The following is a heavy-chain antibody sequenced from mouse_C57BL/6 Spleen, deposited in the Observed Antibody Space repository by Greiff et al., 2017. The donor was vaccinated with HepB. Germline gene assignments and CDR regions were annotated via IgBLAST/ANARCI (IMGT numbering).Heavy chain of an antibody. CDR3: ARSDYEYYYAMDY. CDR2: IYPGDGDT. J-gene: IGHJ4*01. D-gene: IGHD2-4*01. Sequence: VQLVESGPELVKPGASVKISCKASGYAFSRSWMNWVKQRPGKGLEWIGRIYPGDGDTNYNGKFKGKATLTADKSSSTAYMQLSSLTSEDSAVYGCARSDYEYYYAMDYWGQGTSVTGSS. V-gene: IGHV1-82*01. CDR1: GYAFSRSW.